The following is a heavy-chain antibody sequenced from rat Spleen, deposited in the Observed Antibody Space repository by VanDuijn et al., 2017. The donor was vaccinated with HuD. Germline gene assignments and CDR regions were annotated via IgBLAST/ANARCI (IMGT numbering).Heavy chain of an antibody. D-gene: IGHD1-12*03. CDR1: GFSLTSNG. Sequence: QVQLKESGPGLVQPSQTLSLTCTVSGFSLTSNGVSWVRQPPGKGLEWMGRVQNGGNTDYTSALKSRLSISRDTSKSQVFLKMNNLQTEDTAMYFCASQHYYDGYHRDFWGQGVMVTVSS. J-gene: IGHJ2*01. V-gene: IGHV2-1*01. CDR3: ASQHYYDGYHRDF. CDR2: VQNGGNT.